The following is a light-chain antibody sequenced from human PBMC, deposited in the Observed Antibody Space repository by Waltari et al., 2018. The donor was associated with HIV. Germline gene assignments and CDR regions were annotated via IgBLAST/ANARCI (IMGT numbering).Light chain of an antibody. V-gene: IGKV1-9*01. CDR3: QQLHVSPFS. CDR2: SAS. J-gene: IGKJ3*01. Sequence: DIQLTQLPLHLSASVGDRDIISCQASQGISNYLAWYQQKPGRPPKLLIYSASTLQTGVPSRFSGSGSETAFALTISGLQTEDFATYYCQQLHVSPFSFGPGTTVD. CDR1: QGISNY.